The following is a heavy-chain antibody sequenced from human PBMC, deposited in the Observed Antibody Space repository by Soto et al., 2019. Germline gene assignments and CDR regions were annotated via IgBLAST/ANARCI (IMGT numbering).Heavy chain of an antibody. D-gene: IGHD3-10*01. Sequence: GGSLRLSCEASGFIFSNYGMQWVRLAPGKGLEWVAGFWFDADNQDYADSVKGRFTISRDNSKNTLYLQMDYLRDEDTAVYYCARCGSGNYHLDHWGQGTRVTVSS. J-gene: IGHJ4*02. V-gene: IGHV3-33*01. CDR1: GFIFSNYG. CDR3: ARCGSGNYHLDH. CDR2: FWFDADNQ.